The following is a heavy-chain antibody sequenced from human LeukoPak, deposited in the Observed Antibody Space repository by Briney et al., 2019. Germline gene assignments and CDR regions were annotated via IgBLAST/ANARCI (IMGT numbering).Heavy chain of an antibody. CDR3: ARGGMTAQFDY. V-gene: IGHV3-53*01. J-gene: IGHJ4*02. CDR1: GFTVSSNY. CDR2: IYSGGGT. Sequence: PGGSLRLSCAASGFTVSSNYMSWVRQAPGKGLEWVSVIYSGGGTYYADSVKGRFTISRDNSKNTLYLQMNSLRAEDTAVYYCARGGMTAQFDYWGQGTLVTVSS. D-gene: IGHD1-14*01.